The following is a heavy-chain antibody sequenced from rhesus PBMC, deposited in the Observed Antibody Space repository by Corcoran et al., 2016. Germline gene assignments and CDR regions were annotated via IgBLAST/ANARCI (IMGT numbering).Heavy chain of an antibody. CDR1: GFTFSGYE. CDR3: ARRYSWNNFYGLDS. CDR2: IGGDSSYT. D-gene: IGHD1-20*01. J-gene: IGHJ6*01. V-gene: IGHV3-115*02. Sequence: EVQLAESGGGLVQPGGSLRLSCAASGFTFSGYEMHWVRQAPGKGLESVSVIGGDSSYTHYVDSGKGRCTISRDNAKNSLSLQMNSLRAEDTAVYYCARRYSWNNFYGLDSWGQGVVVTVSS.